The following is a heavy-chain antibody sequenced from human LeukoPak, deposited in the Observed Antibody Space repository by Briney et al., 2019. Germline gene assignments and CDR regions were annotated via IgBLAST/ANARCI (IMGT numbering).Heavy chain of an antibody. CDR2: ISDTGNT. CDR3: AKDYYGSGSYVFDY. J-gene: IGHJ4*02. V-gene: IGHV3-23*01. CDR1: GFTLSSYA. D-gene: IGHD3-10*01. Sequence: PGGSLRLSCAASGFTLSSYAMSWVRQAPGKGLEWVSAISDTGNTYHADSVKGRFTISRDNSKNTLYLQMNSLRAEDTAVYYCAKDYYGSGSYVFDYWGQGTLVTVSS.